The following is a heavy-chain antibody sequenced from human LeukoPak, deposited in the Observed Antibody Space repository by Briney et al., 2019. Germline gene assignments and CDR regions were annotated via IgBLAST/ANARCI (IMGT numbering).Heavy chain of an antibody. CDR1: GFTFSSYE. CDR2: ISSSGSTI. V-gene: IGHV3-48*03. J-gene: IGHJ3*02. CDR3: ARDCSGGSCYYGTDAFDI. Sequence: PGGSLRLSCAASGFTFSSYEMNWVRQAPGKGLEWVSYISSSGSTIYYADSVKGRCTISRDNAKNSLYLQMNSLRAEDTAVYYCARDCSGGSCYYGTDAFDIWGQGTMVTVSS. D-gene: IGHD2-15*01.